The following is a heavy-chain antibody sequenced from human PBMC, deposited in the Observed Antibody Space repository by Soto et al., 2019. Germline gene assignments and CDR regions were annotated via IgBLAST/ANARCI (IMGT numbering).Heavy chain of an antibody. V-gene: IGHV4-59*12. CDR1: GGSISSYY. CDR3: ARDQVVVATTRDYHYGMDV. Sequence: SSETLSLTCTVSGGSISSYYWSWIRQPPGKGLEWIGYNYHSGTTNYNPSLKSRVTISVDTSMNQFSLKLNSVTAADTAMYYCARDQVVVATTRDYHYGMDVWGQGITVTVSS. J-gene: IGHJ6*02. CDR2: NYHSGTT. D-gene: IGHD2-15*01.